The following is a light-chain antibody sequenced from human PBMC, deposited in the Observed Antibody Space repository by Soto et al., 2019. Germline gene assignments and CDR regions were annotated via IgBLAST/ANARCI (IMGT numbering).Light chain of an antibody. Sequence: DIQMTQSPFSLSASLGDRVTITCRARQGIRDYLGWFQQKPGEAPKRLIHATSSLEGGVPSRLSGRVSGTECTLTISSLQLEDCQTYYCLQHNSYPYTFGQGIKLELQ. J-gene: IGKJ2*01. CDR1: QGIRDY. CDR3: LQHNSYPYT. CDR2: ATS. V-gene: IGKV1-17*01.